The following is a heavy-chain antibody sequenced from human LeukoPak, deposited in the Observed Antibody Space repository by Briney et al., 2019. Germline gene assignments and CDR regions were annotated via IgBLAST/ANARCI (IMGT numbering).Heavy chain of an antibody. J-gene: IGHJ4*02. D-gene: IGHD6-19*01. CDR2: IYHNGST. CDR1: GYSISSGYY. V-gene: IGHV4-38-2*01. Sequence: SETLSLTCAVSGYSISSGYYWGWIRQPPGKGLEWIGSIYHNGSTYYNPSLKSRVTISVDTSKNQFSLKLSSVTAADTAVYYCARWVYSSGWYSGYWGQGTLVTVSS. CDR3: ARWVYSSGWYSGY.